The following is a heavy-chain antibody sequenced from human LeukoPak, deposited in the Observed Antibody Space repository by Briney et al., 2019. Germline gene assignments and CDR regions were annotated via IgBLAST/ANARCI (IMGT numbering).Heavy chain of an antibody. CDR1: GFTFSSYS. CDR3: AKSQLVGATYALDI. Sequence: GGSLRLSCAASGFTFSSYSMNWVRQAPGKGLEWVSSISSSGSYISYPDSVKGRFTISRDNAKNALFLQMNSLRAEDTAVYYCAKSQLVGATYALDIWGQGTMVTVSS. J-gene: IGHJ3*02. D-gene: IGHD1-26*01. CDR2: ISSSGSYI. V-gene: IGHV3-21*04.